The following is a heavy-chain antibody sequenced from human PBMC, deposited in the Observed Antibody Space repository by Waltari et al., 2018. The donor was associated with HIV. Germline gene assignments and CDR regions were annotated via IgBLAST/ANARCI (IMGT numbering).Heavy chain of an antibody. J-gene: IGHJ5*02. V-gene: IGHV1-8*02. Sequence: QVQLVQSGAEVKKPGASVKVSCKASGSTFTNHDINWVRQAPGQGLEWMGWMNSNSGNSDSAQKFQGRVTMTRDTSISTAYMELSSLRSEDTAVYYCARGVGSNGRDWYDPWGQGTLVTVSS. CDR3: ARGVGSNGRDWYDP. CDR2: MNSNSGNS. D-gene: IGHD1-26*01. CDR1: GSTFTNHD.